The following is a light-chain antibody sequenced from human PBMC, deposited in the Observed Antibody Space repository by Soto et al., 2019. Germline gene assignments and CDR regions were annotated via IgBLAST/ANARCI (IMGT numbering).Light chain of an antibody. V-gene: IGKV3-20*01. CDR1: QSVSNRY. J-gene: IGKJ4*01. Sequence: EIVLTQSPGTLSLSPGERATLSCRASQSVSNRYLAWYQQKPGQAPRLLIHGASSRATGSPGRFSGSRARTDFTRTISRLEPEDSAVYYCQQYGSSPTFGGGTKVEI. CDR2: GAS. CDR3: QQYGSSPT.